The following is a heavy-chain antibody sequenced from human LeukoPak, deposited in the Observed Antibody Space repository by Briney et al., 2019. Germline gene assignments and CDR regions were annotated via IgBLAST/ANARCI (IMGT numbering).Heavy chain of an antibody. V-gene: IGHV3-48*01. D-gene: IGHD5-12*01. CDR1: GFTFSSYS. Sequence: QPGGSLRLSCAASGFTFSSYSMNWVRQAPGKGLEWVSYISSSSSTIYYADSVKGRFTISRDNAKNSLYLQMNSLRAEDTAVYYCARAKWQGGRCYFDYWGQGTLVTVSS. J-gene: IGHJ4*02. CDR2: ISSSSSTI. CDR3: ARAKWQGGRCYFDY.